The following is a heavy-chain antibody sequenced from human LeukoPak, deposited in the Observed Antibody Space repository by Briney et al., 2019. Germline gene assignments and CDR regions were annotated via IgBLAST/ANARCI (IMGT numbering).Heavy chain of an antibody. CDR3: ARDPRGLLGAFDI. CDR2: IRYDGSNK. D-gene: IGHD3-10*01. CDR1: GFTFSSYG. Sequence: PGGSLRLSCAASGFTFSSYGMHWVRQAPGKGLEWVAFIRYDGSNKYYADSVKGRFTISRDNSKNTLYLQMNSLRAEDTAVYYCARDPRGLLGAFDIWGQGTMVTVSS. J-gene: IGHJ3*02. V-gene: IGHV3-30*02.